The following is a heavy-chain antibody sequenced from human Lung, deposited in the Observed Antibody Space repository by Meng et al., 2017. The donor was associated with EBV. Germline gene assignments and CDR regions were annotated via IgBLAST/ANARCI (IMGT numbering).Heavy chain of an antibody. Sequence: QVQLVESGGGVVQPGKSLAISCVGSGFTFSHYNMHWARQAPGKGLEWLSVLVYDGINRWYADSVEGRFTISRDNPKSTLFLHMNRLEPEDTAVYFCGRGSPRYAGSGSFDLDYWGQGTLVTVVS. CDR3: GRGSPRYAGSGSFDLDY. V-gene: IGHV3-30*03. CDR1: GFTFSHYN. J-gene: IGHJ4*02. D-gene: IGHD3-10*01. CDR2: LVYDGINR.